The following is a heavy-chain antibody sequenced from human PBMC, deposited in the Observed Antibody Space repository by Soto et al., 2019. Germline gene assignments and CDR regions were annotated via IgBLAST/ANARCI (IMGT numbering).Heavy chain of an antibody. CDR2: ITPIFGTA. J-gene: IGHJ4*02. Sequence: SVKVSYKASGGTFSSYAISWVRHAPGQGLEWMGGITPIFGTANYAQKFQGRVTITADESTSTAYMELSSLRSEDTAVYYCARVSVKYCTNGVCDHFDYWGQGTLVTVSS. V-gene: IGHV1-69*13. D-gene: IGHD2-8*01. CDR1: GGTFSSYA. CDR3: ARVSVKYCTNGVCDHFDY.